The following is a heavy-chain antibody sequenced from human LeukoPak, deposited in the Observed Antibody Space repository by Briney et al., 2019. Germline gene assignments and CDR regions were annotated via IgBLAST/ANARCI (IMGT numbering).Heavy chain of an antibody. D-gene: IGHD2/OR15-2a*01. V-gene: IGHV3-23*01. CDR2: ISGSGGST. J-gene: IGHJ6*02. CDR1: GFTFSSYA. Sequence: GGSLRLSCAASGFTFSSYAMSWVRQAPGKGLEWVSAISGSGGSTYYADSVKGRFTISRDNSKNTLYLQMNNLRAEDTAVYYCAKDLSAKSYYGMDVWGQGTTVTVSS. CDR3: AKDLSAKSYYGMDV.